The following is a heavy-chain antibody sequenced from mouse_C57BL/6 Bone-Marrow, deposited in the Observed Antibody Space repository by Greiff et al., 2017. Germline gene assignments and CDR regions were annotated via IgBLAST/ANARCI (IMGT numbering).Heavy chain of an antibody. CDR3: TTHGSSYGGAMDY. J-gene: IGHJ4*01. D-gene: IGHD1-1*01. CDR1: GFNIKDDY. CDR2: IDPENGDT. Sequence: VQLQQSGAELVRPGASVKLSCTASGFNIKDDYMHWVKQRPEQGLEWIGWIDPENGDTEYASKFQGKATITADTSSNTAYLQLSSLTSEDTAVYHCTTHGSSYGGAMDYWGQGTSVTVSS. V-gene: IGHV14-4*01.